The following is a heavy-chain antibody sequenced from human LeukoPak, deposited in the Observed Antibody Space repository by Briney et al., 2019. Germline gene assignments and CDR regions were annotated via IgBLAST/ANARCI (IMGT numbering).Heavy chain of an antibody. CDR1: GNTFRRYA. CDR3: AVWAGTPVGYFSGPLDY. J-gene: IGHJ4*02. V-gene: IGHV1-3*04. CDR2: INTDNGNT. Sequence: GASVNVSCKASGNTFRRYAMHWVRQAPGQSLEWMGWINTDNGNTGYSERFQGRLAITRDTPANTAYMELSSLRSEDSAVYHCAVWAGTPVGYFSGPLDYWGQGTLVTVSS. D-gene: IGHD2-15*01.